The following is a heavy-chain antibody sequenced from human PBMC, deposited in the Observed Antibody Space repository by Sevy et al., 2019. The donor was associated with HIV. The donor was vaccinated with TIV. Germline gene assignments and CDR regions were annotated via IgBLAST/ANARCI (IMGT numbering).Heavy chain of an antibody. CDR1: GGSFSGYY. CDR3: ARGGPNQHQLDYFDY. Sequence: SETLSLTCAVYGGSFSGYYWSWIRQPPGKGLEWIGEINHSGSTNYNPSLKSRVTISVDTSKNQFSLKLSSVTAADTAIYYCARGGPNQHQLDYFDYWGQGTLVTVSS. D-gene: IGHD1-1*01. CDR2: INHSGST. V-gene: IGHV4-34*01. J-gene: IGHJ4*02.